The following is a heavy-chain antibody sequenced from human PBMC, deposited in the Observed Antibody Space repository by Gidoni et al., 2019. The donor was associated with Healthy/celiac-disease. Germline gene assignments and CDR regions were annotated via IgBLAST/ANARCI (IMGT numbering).Heavy chain of an antibody. CDR1: GFTFSSYG. D-gene: IGHD2-2*01. J-gene: IGHJ4*02. Sequence: QVQLVESGGGVVQPGRSLRLPCAAPGFTFSSYGMHWVRQAPGKGLEWVAVKSYDGSNKYYADSVKGRFTISRDNSKNTLYLQMNSLRAEDTAVYYCAKDQGIQLTLDYWGQGTLVTVSS. CDR2: KSYDGSNK. V-gene: IGHV3-30*18. CDR3: AKDQGIQLTLDY.